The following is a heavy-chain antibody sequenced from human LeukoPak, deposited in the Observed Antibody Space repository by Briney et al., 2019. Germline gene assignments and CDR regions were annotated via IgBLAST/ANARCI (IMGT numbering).Heavy chain of an antibody. CDR2: INNDGRST. CDR3: ARAGLIGASAFDRTDY. CDR1: GFTFSPYW. Sequence: PGGSLRLSCAASGFTFSPYWMHWVRQVPGKGLDWVSRINNDGRSTSYADSVKGRFTISRDNAKNTLYLQMNGLRVEDTAVYFCARAGLIGASAFDRTDYWGQGTLVTVSS. D-gene: IGHD3-22*01. V-gene: IGHV3-74*01. J-gene: IGHJ4*02.